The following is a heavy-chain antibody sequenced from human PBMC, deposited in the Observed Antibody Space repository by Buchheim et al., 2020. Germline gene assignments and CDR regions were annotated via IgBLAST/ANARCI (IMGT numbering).Heavy chain of an antibody. V-gene: IGHV3-11*06. Sequence: QVQLVESGGGLVKPGGSLRLSCAASGFTFSDYYMSWIRQAPGKGLEWVSYISSSSSYTNYADSVKGRFTISRDNAKNSLYLQMTSLRAEDTAVYYCARDADDSYDFWSGQYYYYGMDVWGQGTT. D-gene: IGHD3-3*01. CDR1: GFTFSDYY. CDR3: ARDADDSYDFWSGQYYYYGMDV. CDR2: ISSSSSYT. J-gene: IGHJ6*02.